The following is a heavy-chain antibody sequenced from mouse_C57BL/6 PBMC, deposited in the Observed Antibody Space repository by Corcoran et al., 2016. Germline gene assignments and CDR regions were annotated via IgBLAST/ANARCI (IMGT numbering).Heavy chain of an antibody. CDR2: ILPGSGST. D-gene: IGHD1-1*01. Sequence: QVQLQQSAAELMKPGASVKLSCKATGYTFTGYWIEWVKQRPGHGLEWIGEILPGSGSTNYNEKFKGKATFTADTSSNTAYLQLSSLTSEDTAVYYCTSPYYYGRSYNAMDYWGQGTSVTVSS. CDR1: GYTFTGYW. J-gene: IGHJ4*01. V-gene: IGHV1-9*01. CDR3: TSPYYYGRSYNAMDY.